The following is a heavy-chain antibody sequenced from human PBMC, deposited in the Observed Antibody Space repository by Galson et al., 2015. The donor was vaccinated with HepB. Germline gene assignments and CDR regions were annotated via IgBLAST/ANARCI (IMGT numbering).Heavy chain of an antibody. V-gene: IGHV6-1*01. CDR1: GDSVSSNSAA. CDR3: AREETSDSSGCWFAP. D-gene: IGHD6-19*01. Sequence: AISGDSVSSNSAAWNWIRQSPSRGLEWLGRTYYRSKWYNDYAVSVKSRITINPDTSKNQFSLQLSSVTPEDTAVYYCAREETSDSSGCWFAPWGQGTLVTVSS. CDR2: TYYRSKWYN. J-gene: IGHJ5*02.